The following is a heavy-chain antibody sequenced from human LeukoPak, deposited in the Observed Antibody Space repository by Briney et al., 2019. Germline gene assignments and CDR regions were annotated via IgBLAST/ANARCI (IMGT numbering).Heavy chain of an antibody. V-gene: IGHV3-48*01. CDR3: ARDGDGSGSYYVVDY. CDR2: ISGTSTTT. Sequence: GGPLTLPCAACGFPYSIYREHWPRPAPEKGGVGVSYISGTSTTTSYADSVKGRLTISRDNANNTLYLQMNSLRAEDTAVYYCARDGDGSGSYYVVDYWGQGTLVTVSS. D-gene: IGHD3-10*01. J-gene: IGHJ4*02. CDR1: GFPYSIYR.